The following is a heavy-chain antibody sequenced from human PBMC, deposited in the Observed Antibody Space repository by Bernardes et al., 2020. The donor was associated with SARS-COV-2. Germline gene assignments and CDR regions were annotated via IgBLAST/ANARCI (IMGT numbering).Heavy chain of an antibody. D-gene: IGHD3-10*01. J-gene: IGHJ4*02. CDR1: GGSFSGYY. CDR2: INHSGST. CDR3: ATDMVRGVFDY. V-gene: IGHV4-34*01. Sequence: SETLSLTCAVYGGSFSGYYWSWIRQPPGKGLEWIGEINHSGSTNYNPSLKSRVTISVDTSKNQFSLKLSSVTAADTAVYYCATDMVRGVFDYWGQGTLVTVSS.